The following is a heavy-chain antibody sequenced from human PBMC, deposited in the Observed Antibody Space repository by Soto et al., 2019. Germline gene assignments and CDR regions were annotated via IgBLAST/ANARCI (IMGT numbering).Heavy chain of an antibody. V-gene: IGHV1-18*01. J-gene: IGHJ6*02. Sequence: QVQLVQSGDEVKKPGASVQVSCKASGYTFTTYGVSWVRQAPGQGLEWMGWISPYNGDTNYAHKLQGRVTMTTHTSPSTAYMELRSLRSDDTAVYYCARGGSWDSYYYGMDIWGQGTTVTVSS. D-gene: IGHD6-13*01. CDR1: GYTFTTYG. CDR2: ISPYNGDT. CDR3: ARGGSWDSYYYGMDI.